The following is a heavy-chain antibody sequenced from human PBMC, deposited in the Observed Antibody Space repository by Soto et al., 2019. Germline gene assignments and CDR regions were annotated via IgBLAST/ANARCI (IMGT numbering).Heavy chain of an antibody. CDR2: ISYDGSNK. J-gene: IGHJ4*02. CDR3: ARDKDVDTALDY. Sequence: QVQLVESGGGVVQPGRSLRLSCAASGFTFSSYAMHWVRQAPDKGLEWVAVISYDGSNKYYADSVKGRFTISRDNSKNTLYLQMNSLRAEDTAVYYCARDKDVDTALDYWGQGTLVTVSS. D-gene: IGHD5-18*01. CDR1: GFTFSSYA. V-gene: IGHV3-30-3*01.